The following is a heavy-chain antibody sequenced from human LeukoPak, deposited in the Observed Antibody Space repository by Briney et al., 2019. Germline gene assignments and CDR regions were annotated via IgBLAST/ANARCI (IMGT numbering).Heavy chain of an antibody. D-gene: IGHD6-19*01. CDR1: GYTFTSYD. CDR3: AFSSGWYYFDY. V-gene: IGHV1-8*03. CDR2: MNPNSGNT. Sequence: ASVKVSCKASGYTFTSYDINWVRQATGQGLEWMGWMNPNSGNTGYAQKFQGRVTITRNTSISTAYMELSSLRSEDTAVYYCAFSSGWYYFDYWGQGTPVTVSS. J-gene: IGHJ4*02.